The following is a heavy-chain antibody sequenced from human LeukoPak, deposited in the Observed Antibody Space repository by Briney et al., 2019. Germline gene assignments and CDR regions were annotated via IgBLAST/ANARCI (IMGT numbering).Heavy chain of an antibody. J-gene: IGHJ5*02. V-gene: IGHV3-21*01. Sequence: GGSLRLSCAASEFTFNTYGMNWVRQAPGKGLEWVSSISSSSSNIYYADSVKGRFTISRDNAKNSLYLQMNSLRAEDTAVYYCAKDGYCSGGSCYGNWFDPWGQGTLVTVSS. CDR1: EFTFNTYG. CDR3: AKDGYCSGGSCYGNWFDP. D-gene: IGHD2-15*01. CDR2: ISSSSSNI.